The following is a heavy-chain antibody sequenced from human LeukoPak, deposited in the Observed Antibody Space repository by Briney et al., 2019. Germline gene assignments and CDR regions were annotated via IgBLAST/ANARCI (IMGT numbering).Heavy chain of an antibody. CDR3: ARDLTGYCSSTSCYLYYFDY. D-gene: IGHD2-2*03. CDR2: INPNSGGT. Sequence: ASVKVSCKASGYTFTGYYMHWVRQAPGQGLEWMGWINPNSGGTNYAQKFQGRVTMTRDTSISTAYMELSRLRSDDTAVYYCARDLTGYCSSTSCYLYYFDYWGQGTLVTVS. V-gene: IGHV1-2*02. J-gene: IGHJ4*02. CDR1: GYTFTGYY.